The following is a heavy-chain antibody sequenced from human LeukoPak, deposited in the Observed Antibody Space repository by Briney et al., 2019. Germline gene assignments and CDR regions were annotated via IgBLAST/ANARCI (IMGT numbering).Heavy chain of an antibody. J-gene: IGHJ6*02. CDR3: AKDVIGKVAGSSNYYYYYGMDV. V-gene: IGHV3-23*01. CDR2: ISGSGGST. Sequence: AGGSLRLSCAASGFTFGSYAMSWVRQAPGKGLEWVSAISGSGGSTYYADSVKGRFTISRDNSKNTLYLQMNSLRAEDTAVYYCAKDVIGKVAGSSNYYYYYGMDVWGQGTTVTVSS. CDR1: GFTFGSYA. D-gene: IGHD6-19*01.